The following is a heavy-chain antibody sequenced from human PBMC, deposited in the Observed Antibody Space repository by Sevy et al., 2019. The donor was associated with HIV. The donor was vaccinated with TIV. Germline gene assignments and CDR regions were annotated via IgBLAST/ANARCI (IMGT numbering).Heavy chain of an antibody. Sequence: SEILSLTCAVFGESFVGHYWTWIRQPPGKGLEWIGEINHSATANYNPSLKSRVTISVDTSNNQFSLRLSSVTAADTAVYYCAKTSTVTTSALDSWGQGTLVTVSS. D-gene: IGHD4-17*01. J-gene: IGHJ4*02. V-gene: IGHV4-34*01. CDR1: GESFVGHY. CDR3: AKTSTVTTSALDS. CDR2: INHSATA.